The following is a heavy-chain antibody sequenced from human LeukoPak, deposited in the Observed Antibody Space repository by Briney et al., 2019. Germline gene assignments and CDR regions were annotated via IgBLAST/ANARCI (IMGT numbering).Heavy chain of an antibody. CDR3: AREAYSYYFDY. Sequence: ASVKVSCKASGGTFSSYAISWVRQAPGQGLEWMGRIIPILGIANYAQKFQGRVTITADESTSTAYMELSSLRSEDTAVYYCAREAYSYYFDYWGQGTLVTVSS. CDR1: GGTFSSYA. D-gene: IGHD6-13*01. J-gene: IGHJ4*02. V-gene: IGHV1-69*04. CDR2: IIPILGIA.